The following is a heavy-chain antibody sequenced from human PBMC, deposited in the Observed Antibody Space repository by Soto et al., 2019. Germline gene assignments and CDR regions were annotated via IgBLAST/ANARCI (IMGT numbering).Heavy chain of an antibody. Sequence: PGGSLRLSCAASGFTVSSNYMGWVRQAPGKGLEWVSVIYSGGSTYYADSVKGRFTISRDNSKNTLYLQMNSLRAEDMAVYYCERRGLEVDGVITDYWGQGTLVTVSS. CDR2: IYSGGST. J-gene: IGHJ4*02. D-gene: IGHD3-22*01. CDR3: ERRGLEVDGVITDY. CDR1: GFTVSSNY. V-gene: IGHV3-53*01.